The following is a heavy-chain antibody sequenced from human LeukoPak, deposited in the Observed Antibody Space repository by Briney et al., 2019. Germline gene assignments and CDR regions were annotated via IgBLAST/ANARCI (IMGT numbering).Heavy chain of an antibody. CDR3: ARDRPDSSGPEFDY. D-gene: IGHD3-22*01. J-gene: IGHJ4*02. Sequence: ASVKVSCKASGYTFTGYYMHWVRQAPGQGLEWMGWINPNSGGTNYAQKFQGRVTMTRDTSISTAYMELSRLRSDDTAVYYCARDRPDSSGPEFDYWGQGTLVTVSS. V-gene: IGHV1-2*02. CDR1: GYTFTGYY. CDR2: INPNSGGT.